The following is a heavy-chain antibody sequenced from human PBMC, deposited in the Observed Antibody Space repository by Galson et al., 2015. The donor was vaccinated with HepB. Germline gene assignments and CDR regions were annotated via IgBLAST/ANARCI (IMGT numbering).Heavy chain of an antibody. CDR3: ARVRSSSSEYYYYYGMDV. Sequence: SVKVSCKASGGTFSSYAISWVRQAPGQGLEWMGGIIPIFGIANYAQKFQGRVTITADESTSTAYMELSSLRSEDTAVYYCARVRSSSSEYYYYYGMDVWAKGPRSPSP. D-gene: IGHD6-6*01. V-gene: IGHV1-69*13. J-gene: IGHJ6*02. CDR2: IIPIFGIA. CDR1: GGTFSSYA.